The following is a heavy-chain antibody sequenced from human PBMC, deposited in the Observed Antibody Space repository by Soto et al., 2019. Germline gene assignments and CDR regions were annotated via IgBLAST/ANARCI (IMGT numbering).Heavy chain of an antibody. CDR2: IFYSGST. CDR1: GGSIRSYY. D-gene: IGHD5-18*01. CDR3: ARGAADTAMVDS. V-gene: IGHV4-59*01. Sequence: NPSETLSLTCTVSGGSIRSYYWTWIRQPPGKGLEWLGYIFYSGSTFYNPSLKSRVTISIHTSKGQFSLQLTSVTAADTAVYYCARGAADTAMVDSWGQGTLVTVSS. J-gene: IGHJ4*02.